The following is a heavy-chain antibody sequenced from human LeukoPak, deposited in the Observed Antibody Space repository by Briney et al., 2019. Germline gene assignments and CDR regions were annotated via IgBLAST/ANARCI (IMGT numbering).Heavy chain of an antibody. V-gene: IGHV1-8*01. J-gene: IGHJ6*03. CDR1: GCTFTSYD. Sequence: GSSVMVSSMAAGCTFTSYDSNWGRQATGQGLEWMGWMNPNSGNTGYAQKFQGRVTMTRNTSISTAYMELSSLRYEDTAVYYCAIRYGSGEKYYYYYYMDVWGKGTTVTVSS. CDR3: AIRYGSGEKYYYYYYMDV. D-gene: IGHD3-10*01. CDR2: MNPNSGNT.